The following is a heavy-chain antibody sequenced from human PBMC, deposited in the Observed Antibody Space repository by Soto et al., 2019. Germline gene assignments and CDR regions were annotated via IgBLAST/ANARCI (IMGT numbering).Heavy chain of an antibody. V-gene: IGHV3-21*06. CDR3: VRGMNTLF. J-gene: IGHJ4*01. CDR1: GVSLKTYT. CDR2: ISISSSDR. Sequence: GRSLRLSCAASGVSLKTYTMNWVRQAPGKGLEWVSSISISSSDRYYADSVRGRFTISRDNAKNALYLQMNSLRADDTAVYFCVRGMNTLFGGQAILLTVSS.